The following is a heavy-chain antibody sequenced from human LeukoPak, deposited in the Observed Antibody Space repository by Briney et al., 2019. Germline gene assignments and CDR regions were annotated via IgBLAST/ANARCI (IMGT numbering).Heavy chain of an antibody. CDR1: GYTFTGYY. CDR3: ARDLVIQLWPDLSY. J-gene: IGHJ4*02. V-gene: IGHV1-2*02. CDR2: INPNSGGT. Sequence: EASVKVSCKASGYTFTGYYMHWVRQAPGQGLEWMGWINPNSGGTNYAQKFQGRVTMTRDTSISTAYMELSRLRSDDTAVYYCARDLVIQLWPDLSYWGQGTLVTVSS. D-gene: IGHD5-18*01.